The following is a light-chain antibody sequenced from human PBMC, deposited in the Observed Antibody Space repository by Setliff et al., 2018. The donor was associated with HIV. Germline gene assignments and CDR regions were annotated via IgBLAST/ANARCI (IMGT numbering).Light chain of an antibody. CDR1: SSDVGGYDF. CDR3: ASYRSPATYV. V-gene: IGLV2-14*03. J-gene: IGLJ1*01. Sequence: QSALTQPASVSGSPGQSITISCIGTSSDVGGYDFVSWYQQRPDKAPKLIIFDVSERPSGVSHRFSGPKSGNTASLTISGLQTEDEGDYFCASYRSPATYVFGIGTKVTVL. CDR2: DVS.